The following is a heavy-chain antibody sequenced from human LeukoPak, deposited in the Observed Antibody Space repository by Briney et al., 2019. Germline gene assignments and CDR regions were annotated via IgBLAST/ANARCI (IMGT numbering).Heavy chain of an antibody. Sequence: PGGSLRLSCAASGFTFSSYWMSWVRQAPGKGLEWVANIKQDGSEKYYVDSVKGRFTISRDNAKNSLYLQMNGLRAEDTAVYYCAREGYFDWLPPYYYYGMDVWGQGTTVTVSS. CDR3: AREGYFDWLPPYYYYGMDV. CDR2: IKQDGSEK. J-gene: IGHJ6*02. D-gene: IGHD3-9*01. CDR1: GFTFSSYW. V-gene: IGHV3-7*01.